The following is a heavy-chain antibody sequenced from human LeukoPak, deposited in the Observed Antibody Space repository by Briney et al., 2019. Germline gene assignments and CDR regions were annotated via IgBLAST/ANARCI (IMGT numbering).Heavy chain of an antibody. CDR1: GFTFSSYS. CDR2: ISSSSSYI. D-gene: IGHD3-22*01. CDR3: ARDQGYYDSSGYYYVSGTAFDI. V-gene: IGHV3-21*01. Sequence: GGSLRLSCAASGFTFSSYSMNWVRQAPGKGLEWVSSISSSSSYIYYADSVKGRFTISRDNAKNSLYLQMNSLRAEDTAVYYCARDQGYYDSSGYYYVSGTAFDIWGQGTMVTVSS. J-gene: IGHJ3*02.